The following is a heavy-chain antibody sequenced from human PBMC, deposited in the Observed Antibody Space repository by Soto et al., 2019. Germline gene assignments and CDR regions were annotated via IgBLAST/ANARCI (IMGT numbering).Heavy chain of an antibody. CDR3: ASGTKSGGVKY. Sequence: SETLSLTCTVSGGSISSSSYYWGWIRQPPGKGLEWIGSIYYSGSTYYNPSLKSRVTISVDTSKNQFSLKLSSVTAADTAVYYCASGTKSGGVKYWGQGTLVTVSS. D-gene: IGHD3-16*01. J-gene: IGHJ4*02. V-gene: IGHV4-39*01. CDR2: IYYSGST. CDR1: GGSISSSSYY.